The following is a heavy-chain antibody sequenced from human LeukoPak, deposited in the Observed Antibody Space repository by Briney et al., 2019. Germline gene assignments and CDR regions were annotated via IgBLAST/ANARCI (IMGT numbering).Heavy chain of an antibody. D-gene: IGHD6-13*01. V-gene: IGHV4-34*01. CDR3: ARGRDSSSFWGLYWGSRDYYMDV. Sequence: PSETLSLTCAVSGGSISSGGYYWSWIRQPPGKGLEWIGEINHSGSTNYNPSLKSRVTISVDTSKNQFSLKLSSVTAADTAVYYCARGRDSSSFWGLYWGSRDYYMDVWGKGTTVTVSS. CDR2: INHSGST. J-gene: IGHJ6*03. CDR1: GGSISSGGYY.